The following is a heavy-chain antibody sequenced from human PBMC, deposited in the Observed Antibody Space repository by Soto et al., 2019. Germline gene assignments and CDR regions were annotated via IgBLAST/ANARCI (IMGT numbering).Heavy chain of an antibody. J-gene: IGHJ4*02. V-gene: IGHV3-30*18. CDR1: GFTFSSYG. Sequence: SVRLSCAASGFTFSSYGMHWVRQAPGKGLEWVAVISYDGSNKYYADSVKGRFTISRDNSKNTLYLQMNSLRAEDTAVYYCAKDNGVFDYWGQGTLVTVSS. D-gene: IGHD3-10*01. CDR2: ISYDGSNK. CDR3: AKDNGVFDY.